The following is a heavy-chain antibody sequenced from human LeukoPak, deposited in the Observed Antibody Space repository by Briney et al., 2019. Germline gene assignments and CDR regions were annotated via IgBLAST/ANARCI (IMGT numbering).Heavy chain of an antibody. V-gene: IGHV4-34*01. J-gene: IGHJ4*02. CDR3: ARSGYSSGWYFLDY. D-gene: IGHD6-19*01. Sequence: SETLSLTCAVYGGSFSGYYWSWIRQPPGKGLEWIGEINHSGSTNYNPSLKSRVTISVDTSKNQFSLKLSSVTAADTAVYYCARSGYSSGWYFLDYWGQGTLVTVSS. CDR2: INHSGST. CDR1: GGSFSGYY.